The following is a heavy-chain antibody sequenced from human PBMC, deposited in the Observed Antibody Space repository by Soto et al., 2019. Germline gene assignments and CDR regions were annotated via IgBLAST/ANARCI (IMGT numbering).Heavy chain of an antibody. CDR2: INHSGST. CDR3: ARAAARWELQILDY. D-gene: IGHD1-26*01. Sequence: PSETLSLTCAVYGGSFSGYYWTWIRQPPGTGLEWIGEINHSGSTNYNPSLKSRVTISVDTSKNQFSLKLNSVTAADTAVYYCARAAARWELQILDYWGQGTLVTVSS. CDR1: GGSFSGYY. V-gene: IGHV4-34*01. J-gene: IGHJ4*02.